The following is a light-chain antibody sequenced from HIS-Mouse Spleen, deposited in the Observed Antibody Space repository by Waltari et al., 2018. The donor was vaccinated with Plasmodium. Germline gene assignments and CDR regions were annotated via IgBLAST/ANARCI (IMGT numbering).Light chain of an antibody. V-gene: IGLV2-8*01. CDR1: SSAVGGSHS. Sequence: QSALTQPPSASGSPGQSVTISCPGPSSAVGGSHSVSWYQQHPGKAPKLMIYEVSKRPSGVPDRFSGSKSGNTASLTVSGLQAEDEADYYCSSYAGSNNYVFGTGTKVTVL. CDR3: SSYAGSNNYV. CDR2: EVS. J-gene: IGLJ1*01.